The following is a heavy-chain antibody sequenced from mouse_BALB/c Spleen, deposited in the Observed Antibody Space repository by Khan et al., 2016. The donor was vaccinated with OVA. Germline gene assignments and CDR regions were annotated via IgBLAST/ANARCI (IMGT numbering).Heavy chain of an antibody. CDR2: INPSTGYT. CDR1: GYTFINYW. D-gene: IGHD1-1*01. CDR3: ARRGLRWDFDY. Sequence: QVQLKESGAELAKPGASVKMSCKASGYTFINYWLLWVKQSPGQGLEWIGYINPSTGYTEYNQNFKDKATLTADKSSRTAYMQLSSLTSEDSAVFYCARRGLRWDFDYWGQGTTLTVSS. V-gene: IGHV1-7*01. J-gene: IGHJ2*01.